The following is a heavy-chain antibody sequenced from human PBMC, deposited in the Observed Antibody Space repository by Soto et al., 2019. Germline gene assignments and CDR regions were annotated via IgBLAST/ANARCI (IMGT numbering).Heavy chain of an antibody. Sequence: YWIGWVRQMPGKGLEWMGIIYPGDSDTRYSPSFQGQVTISADKSISTAYLQWSSLKASDTAIYYCESLDILTGYKDYWGQGTLVPVSS. D-gene: IGHD3-9*01. CDR1: YW. J-gene: IGHJ4*02. CDR3: ESLDILTGYKDY. CDR2: IYPGDSDT. V-gene: IGHV5-51*01.